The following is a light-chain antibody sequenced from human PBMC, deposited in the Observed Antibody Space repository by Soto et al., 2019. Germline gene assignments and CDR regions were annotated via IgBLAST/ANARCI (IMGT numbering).Light chain of an antibody. V-gene: IGKV3-15*01. J-gene: IGKJ5*01. Sequence: EIVMTQSPATLSVSPGERATLSCRASQSVSSNLAWYQQKPGQAPRLLIYGASTKATGIPARFSGSGSGTEFSLTISSLQSEDFAVYYCQQYNNWPPITLGQGTRLEIK. CDR1: QSVSSN. CDR2: GAS. CDR3: QQYNNWPPIT.